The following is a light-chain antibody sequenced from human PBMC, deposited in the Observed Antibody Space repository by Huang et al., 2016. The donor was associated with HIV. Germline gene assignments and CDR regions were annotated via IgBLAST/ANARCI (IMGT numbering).Light chain of an antibody. J-gene: IGKJ2*03. V-gene: IGKV3-15*01. CDR1: QSVSKN. CDR3: QHYNNWPYS. Sequence: EIVMTQSPATLSVSPGERATLSCRASQSVSKNLAWYQQRPGQVPRLLIYGASTRASGIPARFSGIGSGTEFTLTISSLQSEDVAVYYCQHYNNWPYSFGQGTKLEI. CDR2: GAS.